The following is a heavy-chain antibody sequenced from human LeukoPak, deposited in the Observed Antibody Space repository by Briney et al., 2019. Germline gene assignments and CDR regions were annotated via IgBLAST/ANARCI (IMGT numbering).Heavy chain of an antibody. Sequence: ASVKVSCKASGYTFTSYAVNWVRQAPGQGLEWMGGIIPIFGTANYAQKFQGRVTITADESTSTAYMELSRLRSDDTAVYYCARDWAAVAGTDYWGQGTLVTVSS. CDR2: IIPIFGTA. CDR3: ARDWAAVAGTDY. D-gene: IGHD6-19*01. CDR1: GYTFTSYA. V-gene: IGHV1-69*13. J-gene: IGHJ4*02.